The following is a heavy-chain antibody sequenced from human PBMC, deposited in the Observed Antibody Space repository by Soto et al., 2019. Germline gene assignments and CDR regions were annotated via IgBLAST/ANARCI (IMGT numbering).Heavy chain of an antibody. CDR2: IYYSGST. CDR1: GDSISSYY. D-gene: IGHD4-17*01. V-gene: IGHV4-59*01. Sequence: NPSETLSLTCTVSGDSISSYYWSWIRQPPGKGLEWIGYIYYSGSTNCNPSLKSRVTISVDTSKNQFSLKLSSVTAADTAVYYCARSNGDYGDYWSQGNLVTVSS. CDR3: ARSNGDYGDY. J-gene: IGHJ4*02.